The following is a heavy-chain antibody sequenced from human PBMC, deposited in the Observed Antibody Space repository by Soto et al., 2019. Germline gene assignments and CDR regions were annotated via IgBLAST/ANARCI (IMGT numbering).Heavy chain of an antibody. J-gene: IGHJ5*02. CDR2: IYYSGST. CDR3: ARHSTGSGWYGSGNWFDP. D-gene: IGHD6-19*01. Sequence: SETLSLTCTVSGGSISSSSYYWGWIRQPPGKGLEWIGSIYYSGSTYYNPSLKSRVTISVDTSKNQFSLKLSSVTAADTAVYYCARHSTGSGWYGSGNWFDPWGQGTLVTV. CDR1: GGSISSSSYY. V-gene: IGHV4-39*01.